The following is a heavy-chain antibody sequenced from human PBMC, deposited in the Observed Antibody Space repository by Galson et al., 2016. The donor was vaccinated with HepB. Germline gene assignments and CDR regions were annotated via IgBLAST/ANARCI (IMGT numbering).Heavy chain of an antibody. CDR3: CKHGGFDY. V-gene: IGHV3-23*01. CDR1: GFSFSNPC. D-gene: IGHD3-16*01. Sequence: SLRLSCAASGFSFSNPCMSRVRQAPGRGLGGVSGLTRSGYATHYADFVKGRCTISRDNSKNTLYLYMNNLTAGDPAIYYCCKHGGFDYWGQGALVTVSS. CDR2: LTRSGYAT. J-gene: IGHJ4*02.